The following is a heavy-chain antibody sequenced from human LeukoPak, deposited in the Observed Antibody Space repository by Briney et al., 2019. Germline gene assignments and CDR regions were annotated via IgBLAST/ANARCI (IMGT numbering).Heavy chain of an antibody. Sequence: PGGSLRLSCAASGFTFSNYAMSWVRQAPGKGLEWVSTLSGSGVTTYYADSVKGRFTISRDNSKNTLYLQMNSLRAEDTAVYYCAKSKTLGISGAFDYWGQGTLVTVSS. D-gene: IGHD7-27*01. CDR2: LSGSGVTT. V-gene: IGHV3-23*01. J-gene: IGHJ4*02. CDR1: GFTFSNYA. CDR3: AKSKTLGISGAFDY.